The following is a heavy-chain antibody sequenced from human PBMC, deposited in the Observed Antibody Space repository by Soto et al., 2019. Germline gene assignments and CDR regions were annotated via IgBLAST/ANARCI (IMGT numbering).Heavy chain of an antibody. J-gene: IGHJ6*02. CDR3: AKDLDPRWPGQFYGINV. CDR1: GFTCSVSP. V-gene: IGHV3-23*01. CDR2: IGGSGGST. Sequence: LXLSCAASGFTCSVSPMSWVPHVPGMRLEGVSDIGGSGGSTDYADAVKGRFTISRDNSKRAMYLKMNSLRVEDTAVYYCAKDLDPRWPGQFYGINVRDQGNTVTISS. D-gene: IGHD3-3*01.